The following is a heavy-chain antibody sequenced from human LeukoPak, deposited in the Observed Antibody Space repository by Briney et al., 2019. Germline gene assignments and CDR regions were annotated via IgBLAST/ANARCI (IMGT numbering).Heavy chain of an antibody. CDR3: ARGRGGSGWYSSDY. V-gene: IGHV4-34*01. Sequence: SETLSLTCAVYGGSFSGYYWSWIRQPPGKGLEWIGEINHSGSTNYNPSLKSRVTISVDTSKNQFSLKLSSVTAADTAVYYCARGRGGSGWYSSDYWGQGTLVTVSS. CDR1: GGSFSGYY. J-gene: IGHJ4*02. CDR2: INHSGST. D-gene: IGHD6-19*01.